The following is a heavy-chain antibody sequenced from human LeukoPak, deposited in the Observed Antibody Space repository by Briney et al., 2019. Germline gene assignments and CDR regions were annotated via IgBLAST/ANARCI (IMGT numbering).Heavy chain of an antibody. J-gene: IGHJ1*01. Sequence: SVKVSCKASGGTFSSYAISWVRQAPGQGLEWMGRIIPILGIANYAQKFQGRVTITADKSTSTAYMELSSLRSEDTAVYYCARGGSGSYLEYFQHWGQGTLVTVSS. CDR2: IIPILGIA. D-gene: IGHD3-10*01. CDR3: ARGGSGSYLEYFQH. CDR1: GGTFSSYA. V-gene: IGHV1-69*04.